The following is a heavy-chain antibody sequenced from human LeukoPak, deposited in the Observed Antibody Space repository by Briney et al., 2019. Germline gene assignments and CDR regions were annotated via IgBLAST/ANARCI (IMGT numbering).Heavy chain of an antibody. CDR2: INANNGNT. CDR3: ARGPIAAAGDS. D-gene: IGHD6-13*01. CDR1: GYTYTSYG. J-gene: IGHJ4*02. Sequence: ASVKVSCKASGYTYTSYGITWVRQAPGQGLEWMGWINANNGNTNYAQNPQGRVTMTTDTSTSTAYMEMRSLRSDDTAVYYCARGPIAAAGDSWGQGTLVTVSS. V-gene: IGHV1-18*01.